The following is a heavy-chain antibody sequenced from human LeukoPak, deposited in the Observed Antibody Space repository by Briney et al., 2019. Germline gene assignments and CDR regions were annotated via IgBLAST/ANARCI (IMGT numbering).Heavy chain of an antibody. V-gene: IGHV4-39*07. D-gene: IGHD3-22*01. CDR2: IYYSGST. J-gene: IGHJ6*02. CDR3: ARDHGVYYDSSGYYSYYYYYGMDV. Sequence: PSETLSLTCTVSGGSISSSSYYWGWIRQPPGKGLEWIGSIYYSGSTYYNPSLKSRVTISVDTSKNQFSLKLSSVTAADTAVYYCARDHGVYYDSSGYYSYYYYYGMDVWGQGTTVTVSS. CDR1: GGSISSSSYY.